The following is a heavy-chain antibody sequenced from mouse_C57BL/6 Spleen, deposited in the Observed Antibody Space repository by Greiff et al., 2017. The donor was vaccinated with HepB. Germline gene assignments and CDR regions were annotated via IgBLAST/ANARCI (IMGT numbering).Heavy chain of an antibody. J-gene: IGHJ2*01. D-gene: IGHD3-2*02. Sequence: EVQLQQSGPGLVKPSQSLSLTCSVTGYSITSGYYWNWIRQLPGNKLEWMGYISYDGSNNYNPSLKNRISITRDTSKNQFFLKLNAVTTEDTATYYCARDQDYFDYWGQGTTLTVSS. CDR3: ARDQDYFDY. CDR1: GYSITSGYY. V-gene: IGHV3-6*01. CDR2: ISYDGSN.